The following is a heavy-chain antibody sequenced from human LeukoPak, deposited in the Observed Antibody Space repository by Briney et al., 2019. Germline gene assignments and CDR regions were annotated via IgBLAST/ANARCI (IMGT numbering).Heavy chain of an antibody. V-gene: IGHV3-7*01. CDR2: IKQDGSEK. Sequence: PGGSLRLSCAASGFTFSSYWMSWVRQAPGKGLEWVANIKQDGSEKYYVDSVKGRFTISRDNAKSSLYLQMNSLRAEDTAVYHCARDSSPNKYYYDSSGYSYWGQGTLVTVSS. CDR3: ARDSSPNKYYYDSSGYSY. D-gene: IGHD3-22*01. CDR1: GFTFSSYW. J-gene: IGHJ4*02.